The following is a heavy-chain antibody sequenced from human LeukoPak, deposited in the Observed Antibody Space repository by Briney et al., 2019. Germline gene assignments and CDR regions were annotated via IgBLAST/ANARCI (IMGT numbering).Heavy chain of an antibody. Sequence: SETLSLTCTVSGGSISGYYWSWIRQPPGEGLEWIGYIYYSGSTSYNPSLKSRVTISVDTSKNQFSLKLSSVTAADTAVYYCARRLSPPSGGGLQHADAFDIWGQGTMVTVSS. D-gene: IGHD3-16*01. CDR3: ARRLSPPSGGGLQHADAFDI. CDR2: IYYSGST. V-gene: IGHV4-59*08. J-gene: IGHJ3*02. CDR1: GGSISGYY.